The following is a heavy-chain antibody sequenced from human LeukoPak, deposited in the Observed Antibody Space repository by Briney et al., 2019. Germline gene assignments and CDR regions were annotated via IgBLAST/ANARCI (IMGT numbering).Heavy chain of an antibody. V-gene: IGHV3-49*03. Sequence: PGGSLRLSCTASGFTFDDSAVSWFRQAPGKGLEWVGFIRSKPYGGTTEHAASVKGRFTISRDDSKSIAYLQMNSLKTEDTAVYYCNYKDYSSSSSNYYYYMDVWGKGTTVTVSS. CDR1: GFTFDDSA. CDR3: NYKDYSSSSSNYYYYMDV. CDR2: IRSKPYGGTT. D-gene: IGHD6-6*01. J-gene: IGHJ6*03.